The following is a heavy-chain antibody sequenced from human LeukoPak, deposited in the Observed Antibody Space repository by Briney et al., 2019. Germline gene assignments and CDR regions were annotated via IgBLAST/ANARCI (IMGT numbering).Heavy chain of an antibody. CDR2: IKQDGSEK. Sequence: GGSLRLSCAASGFTFSSYWMSWVRQAPGKGLEWVANIKQDGSEKYYVDSVKGRFTISRDNAKNSLYLQMNSLRAEGTAVYYCARDRITIFGVVNDYWGQGTLVTVSS. V-gene: IGHV3-7*01. J-gene: IGHJ4*02. D-gene: IGHD3-3*01. CDR1: GFTFSSYW. CDR3: ARDRITIFGVVNDY.